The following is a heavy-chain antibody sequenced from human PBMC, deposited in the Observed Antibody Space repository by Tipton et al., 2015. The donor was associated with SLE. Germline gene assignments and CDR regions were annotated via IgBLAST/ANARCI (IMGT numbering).Heavy chain of an antibody. J-gene: IGHJ5*02. Sequence: QLVQSGGGVVQPGRSLRLSCTASGFIFSTYSMNWVRQVPGKGLEWISYIGGIGDSTTYYAESVKGRFTISRDNAKNSLYLQMDSLRVEDTAVYYCTKDDGLCTGGKCYRWFDHWGQGTLVSVSS. V-gene: IGHV3-48*01. D-gene: IGHD2-8*02. CDR1: GFIFSTYS. CDR2: IGGIGDSTT. CDR3: TKDDGLCTGGKCYRWFDH.